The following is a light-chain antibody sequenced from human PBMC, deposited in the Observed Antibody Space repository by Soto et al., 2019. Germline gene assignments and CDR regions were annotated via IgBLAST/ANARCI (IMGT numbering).Light chain of an antibody. J-gene: IGKJ3*01. CDR1: QSVRSN. CDR2: SAS. Sequence: EIVMTQSPATLSVSPGERATLSCRASQSVRSNLAWYQQKPGQAPRLLIYSASTRATGIPARLSGSGSGTEFTLTISSLQSEDFAVYYCQQYDRWPPITFGPGTKVDIK. CDR3: QQYDRWPPIT. V-gene: IGKV3-15*01.